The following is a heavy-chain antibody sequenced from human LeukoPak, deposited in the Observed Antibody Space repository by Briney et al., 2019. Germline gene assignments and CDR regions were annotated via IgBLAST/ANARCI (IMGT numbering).Heavy chain of an antibody. CDR3: AKDTVNSGSSY. V-gene: IGHV3-48*03. D-gene: IGHD6-19*01. J-gene: IGHJ4*02. CDR2: ISSKGRII. CDR1: GFTFSSYE. Sequence: PGGSLRLSCASSGFTFSSYEMNWVRQAPGKGLEWVSYISSKGRIIYYAHSVSRRDTISIDNAKNSLYLQMNSLGAADTAVYCCAKDTVNSGSSYWGQGTLVTVSS.